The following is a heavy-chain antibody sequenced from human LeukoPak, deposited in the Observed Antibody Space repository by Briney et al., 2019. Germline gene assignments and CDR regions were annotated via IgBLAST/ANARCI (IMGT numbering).Heavy chain of an antibody. CDR2: IIPILGIA. CDR3: ARVYCGGDCSLSGDAFDI. D-gene: IGHD2-21*02. J-gene: IGHJ3*02. CDR1: GGTFSSYA. V-gene: IGHV1-69*04. Sequence: SVKVSCKASGGTFSSYAISWVRQAPGQGLEWMGRIIPILGIANYAQKFQGRVTITADKSTSTAYMELSSLRSEDTAVYYCARVYCGGDCSLSGDAFDIWGQGTMVTVSS.